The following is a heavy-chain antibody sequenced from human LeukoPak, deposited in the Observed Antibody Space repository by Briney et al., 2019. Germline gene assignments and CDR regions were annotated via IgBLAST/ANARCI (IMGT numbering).Heavy chain of an antibody. CDR2: INPHSGGT. J-gene: IGHJ4*02. D-gene: IGHD1-26*01. Sequence: ASVSVSCTASVYTLTSYYMHCVPDAPGQGLEWMGGINPHSGGTDHAQKSQGRVTITRDTSISTAYIELSRLRSDDAAVYYCAGDMDSGPGVFDYCCWGTLVTVSA. CDR1: VYTLTSYY. V-gene: IGHV1-2*02. CDR3: AGDMDSGPGVFDY.